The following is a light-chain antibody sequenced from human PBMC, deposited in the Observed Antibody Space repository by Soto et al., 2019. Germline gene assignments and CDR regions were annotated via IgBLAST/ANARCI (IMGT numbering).Light chain of an antibody. CDR1: QSVGRNY. J-gene: IGKJ5*01. V-gene: IGKV3-20*01. CDR2: DAS. CDR3: QQYGSSPPIT. Sequence: EILLTQSPGPPSLSPGESAPLSRRASQSVGRNYLAWFQHKPDQAPRLLIYDASNRATGVPDRFSGSGSGTDFTLSVTRLEPEDFAVYYCQQYGSSPPITFGQGTRLEIK.